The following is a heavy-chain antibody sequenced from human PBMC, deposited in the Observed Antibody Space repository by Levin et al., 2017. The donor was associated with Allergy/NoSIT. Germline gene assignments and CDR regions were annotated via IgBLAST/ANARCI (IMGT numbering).Heavy chain of an antibody. CDR1: GFTFSGSA. V-gene: IGHV3-73*01. J-gene: IGHJ4*02. D-gene: IGHD6-13*01. CDR3: TGSIAAATLCDY. CDR2: IRSKANSYAT. Sequence: PGGSLRLSCAASGFTFSGSAMHWVRQASGKGLEWVGRIRSKANSYATAYAASVKGRFTISRDDSKNTAYLQMNSLKTEDTAVYYCTGSIAAATLCDYWGQGTLVTVSS.